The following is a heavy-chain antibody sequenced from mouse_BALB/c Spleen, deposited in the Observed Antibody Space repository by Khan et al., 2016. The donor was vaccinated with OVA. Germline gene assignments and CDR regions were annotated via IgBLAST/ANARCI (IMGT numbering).Heavy chain of an antibody. CDR2: IWGDGST. V-gene: IGHV2-6-7*01. J-gene: IGHJ4*01. CDR3: ARAYYGNYREAMDY. CDR1: GFSLTGYG. Sequence: QVQLKESGPGLVAPSQSLSITCTVSGFSLTGYGVNWVRQPPGKGLEWLGMIWGDGSTDYNSALKSRLSISKDNSKSQVFLKMNILQTDDTARYYCARAYYGNYREAMDYWGQGTSVPVSS. D-gene: IGHD2-10*01.